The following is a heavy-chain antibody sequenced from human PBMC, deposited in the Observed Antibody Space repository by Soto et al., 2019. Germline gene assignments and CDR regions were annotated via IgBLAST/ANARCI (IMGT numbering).Heavy chain of an antibody. CDR1: GYTFTSYA. D-gene: IGHD6-13*01. CDR3: ASGTIAAAGTGYYYYGMDV. Sequence: QVQLVQSGAEEKKPGASVKVSCKASGYTFTSYAMHWVRQAPGQRLEWMGWINAGNGNTKYSQKFQGRVTITRDTSASTAYMELSSLRSEDSAVYYCASGTIAAAGTGYYYYGMDVWGQGTTVTVSS. J-gene: IGHJ6*02. V-gene: IGHV1-3*05. CDR2: INAGNGNT.